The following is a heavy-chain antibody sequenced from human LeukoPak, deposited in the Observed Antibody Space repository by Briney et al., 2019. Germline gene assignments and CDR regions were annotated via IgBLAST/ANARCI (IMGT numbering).Heavy chain of an antibody. D-gene: IGHD1-26*01. Sequence: SETLSLTCAVSGGSISSGGYSWSWIRQPPGKGLEWIGYIYDSGSTNYNPSLKSRVTMSIDTSKNQFSLNLSSVTAADTAVYYCAREVGAISDYWGQGTLVTVSS. CDR3: AREVGAISDY. CDR2: IYDSGST. V-gene: IGHV4-61*08. CDR1: GGSISSGGYS. J-gene: IGHJ4*02.